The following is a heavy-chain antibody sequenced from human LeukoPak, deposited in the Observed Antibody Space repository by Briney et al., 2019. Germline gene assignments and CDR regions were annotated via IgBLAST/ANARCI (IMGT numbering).Heavy chain of an antibody. CDR2: IKPAGTEK. V-gene: IGHV3-7*01. Sequence: GGFLRLSCAASGFLFSNYWMSWVRQAPGKGLEWVANIKPAGTEKYYVDSLKGRFTISRDNAKNSLYLQMNSLRVEDTAVYYCARGGNSSWDYWGQGALVTVSS. CDR3: ARGGNSSWDY. CDR1: GFLFSNYW. D-gene: IGHD6-6*01. J-gene: IGHJ4*02.